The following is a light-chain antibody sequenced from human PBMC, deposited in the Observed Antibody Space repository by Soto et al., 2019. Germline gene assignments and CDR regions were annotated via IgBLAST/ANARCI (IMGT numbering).Light chain of an antibody. V-gene: IGLV1-51*01. Sequence: QSVLTQPPSVSAAPGQKVTISCSGSSSNIGNNYVSWYQQLPGTAPKLLIYDSNKQPSGIPDRFSGSKSGTSATLGITGLQTGDEAGYYCGTWDNSLSAVVFGGGTKLTVL. CDR1: SSNIGNNY. CDR3: GTWDNSLSAVV. CDR2: DSN. J-gene: IGLJ2*01.